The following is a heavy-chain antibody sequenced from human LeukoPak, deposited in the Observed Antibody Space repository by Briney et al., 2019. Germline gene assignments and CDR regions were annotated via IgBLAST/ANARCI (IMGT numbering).Heavy chain of an antibody. CDR2: ISSSSSYI. Sequence: TGGSRRFSCAASGFTFSSYSMNWVGQAPGKGLEWVSSISSSSSYIYYADSVKGRFTISRDNAKNSLYLQMNSLRAEDTTVYYCARDTQQLVNLWGQGTLVTVSS. CDR3: ARDTQQLVNL. CDR1: GFTFSSYS. V-gene: IGHV3-21*01. J-gene: IGHJ4*02. D-gene: IGHD6-13*01.